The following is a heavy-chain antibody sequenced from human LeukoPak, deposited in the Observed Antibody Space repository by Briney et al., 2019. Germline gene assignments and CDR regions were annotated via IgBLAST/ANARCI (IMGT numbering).Heavy chain of an antibody. Sequence: GGSLRLSCAASGFTFSSYAMSWVRQAPGKGLEWVSAISGSGGSTYYADSVKGRFTISRDNSKNTLYPQMNSLRAEDTAVYYCATTHCSSTSCQKGDYWGQGTLVTVSS. CDR3: ATTHCSSTSCQKGDY. V-gene: IGHV3-23*01. J-gene: IGHJ4*02. CDR2: ISGSGGST. D-gene: IGHD2-2*01. CDR1: GFTFSSYA.